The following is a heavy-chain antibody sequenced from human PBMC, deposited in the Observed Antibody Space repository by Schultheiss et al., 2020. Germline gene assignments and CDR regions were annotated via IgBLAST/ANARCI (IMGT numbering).Heavy chain of an antibody. D-gene: IGHD4-17*01. J-gene: IGHJ2*01. Sequence: SVKGSCKASGGTFSSYTISWVRQAPGQGLEWMGRIIPILGIANYAQKFQGRVTITADKSTSTAYMELSSLRSEDTAVYYCASSYGDYPRVGPWYFDLWGRGTLVTVSS. CDR2: IIPILGIA. V-gene: IGHV1-69*02. CDR3: ASSYGDYPRVGPWYFDL. CDR1: GGTFSSYT.